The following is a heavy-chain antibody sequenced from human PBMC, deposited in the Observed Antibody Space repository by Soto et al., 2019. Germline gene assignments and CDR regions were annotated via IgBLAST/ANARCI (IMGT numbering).Heavy chain of an antibody. D-gene: IGHD1-26*01. CDR2: IYHGGST. J-gene: IGHJ4*02. CDR3: ARGVGGTFDY. Sequence: QRQLQESGSGLVKPSQTLSLTCADSGGSISNGGYSWSWIRQPPGKGLEWIGYIYHGGSTYYNPSSKGQVTIPAARSRTQFSRKLASLPAGARAVYYGARGVGGTFDYGGRGTLFAASP. CDR1: GGSISNGGYS. V-gene: IGHV4-30-2*01.